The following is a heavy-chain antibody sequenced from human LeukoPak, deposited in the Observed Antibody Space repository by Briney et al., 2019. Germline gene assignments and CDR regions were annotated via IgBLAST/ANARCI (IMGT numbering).Heavy chain of an antibody. Sequence: GGSLRLSCAASGFTFSSYSMNWVRQAPGKGLEWVSSISSSRSYIYYADSVKGRFTISRDNAKNSLYLQMNSLRAEDTAVYYCAKRGSTYYYDSSAGFDYWGQGTLVTVSS. CDR1: GFTFSSYS. CDR2: ISSSRSYI. D-gene: IGHD3-22*01. J-gene: IGHJ4*02. V-gene: IGHV3-21*01. CDR3: AKRGSTYYYDSSAGFDY.